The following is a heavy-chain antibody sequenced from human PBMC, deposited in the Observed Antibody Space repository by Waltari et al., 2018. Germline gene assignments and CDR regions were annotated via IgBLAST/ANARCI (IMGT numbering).Heavy chain of an antibody. J-gene: IGHJ2*01. CDR2: IYTSGST. CDR3: AREGVDTMVRGVITPYWYFDL. CDR1: GGSISSYY. D-gene: IGHD3-10*01. Sequence: QVQLQESGPGLVTPSETLSLTCTVSGGSISSYYWSWIRQPAGKGLEWIGRIYTSGSTNYNPSLKSRVTMSVDTSKNQFSLKLSSVTAADTAVYYCAREGVDTMVRGVITPYWYFDLWGRGTLVTVSS. V-gene: IGHV4-4*07.